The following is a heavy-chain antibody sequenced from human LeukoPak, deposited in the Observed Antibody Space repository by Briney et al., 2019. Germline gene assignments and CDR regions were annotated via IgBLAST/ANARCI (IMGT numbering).Heavy chain of an antibody. CDR1: GFTFSSYE. V-gene: IGHV3-48*03. Sequence: GGSLRLYGAGSGFTFSSYEMNWVRQDPWKGLEWVSNNSSSGSSIYYEESVKGRFTISRDDAKNLLYLDMNSLRAEDTAVYYCARGHTAVTRHFDFWGQGTLVTVSS. J-gene: IGHJ4*02. CDR3: ARGHTAVTRHFDF. D-gene: IGHD4-17*01. CDR2: NSSSGSSI.